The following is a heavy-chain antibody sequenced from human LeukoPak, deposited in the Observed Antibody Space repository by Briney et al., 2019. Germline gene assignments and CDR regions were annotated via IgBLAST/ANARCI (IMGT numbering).Heavy chain of an antibody. D-gene: IGHD6-13*01. Sequence: GGSLRLSCAASGFTFSSYGMSWVRQAPGKGLEWVSAISGSGGSTYYADSVKGRFTISRDNSKNTLYLQMDSLRAEDTAVYYCAKVDRIAAAGTGAFDIWGQGTMVTVSS. CDR3: AKVDRIAAAGTGAFDI. CDR2: ISGSGGST. CDR1: GFTFSSYG. V-gene: IGHV3-23*01. J-gene: IGHJ3*02.